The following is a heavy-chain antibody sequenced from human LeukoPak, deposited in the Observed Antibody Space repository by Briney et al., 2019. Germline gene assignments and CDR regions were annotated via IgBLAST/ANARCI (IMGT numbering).Heavy chain of an antibody. Sequence: ASETLSLTCTVSGGSISSYYWSWIRQPPGKGLEWIGYIYYSGSTNYNPSLKSRVTISVDTSKNQFSLKLSSVTAADTAVYYCARAPHIVAHFQHWGQGTLVTVSS. CDR1: GGSISSYY. D-gene: IGHD2-21*01. CDR2: IYYSGST. CDR3: ARAPHIVAHFQH. J-gene: IGHJ1*01. V-gene: IGHV4-59*01.